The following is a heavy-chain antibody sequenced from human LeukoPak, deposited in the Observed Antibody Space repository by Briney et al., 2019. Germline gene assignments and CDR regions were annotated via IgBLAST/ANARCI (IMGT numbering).Heavy chain of an antibody. CDR1: GGSISSGDYY. V-gene: IGHV4-30-4*01. D-gene: IGHD4-17*01. Sequence: SETLSLTCTVSGGSISSGDYYWSWIRQPPGKGLEWIGYMYYSGSTYYNPSLKSRVTISVDTSKNQFSLKLSSVTVADTAVYYCARVTTVTSYYFDYWGQGTLVTVSS. J-gene: IGHJ4*02. CDR2: MYYSGST. CDR3: ARVTTVTSYYFDY.